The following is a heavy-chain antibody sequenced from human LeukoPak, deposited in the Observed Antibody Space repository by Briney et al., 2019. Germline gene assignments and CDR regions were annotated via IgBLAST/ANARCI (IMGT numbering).Heavy chain of an antibody. Sequence: GGSLRLSCAASGFSFSNYDMHWVRQAPGKGLEWVAVIWYDGSNKYYADSVKGRFTISRDNSKNTLYLQMNSLRAEDTAVYYCARDGPHYDLDVWGQGTTVTVSS. V-gene: IGHV3-33*01. CDR2: IWYDGSNK. CDR3: ARDGPHYDLDV. D-gene: IGHD3-3*01. J-gene: IGHJ6*02. CDR1: GFSFSNYD.